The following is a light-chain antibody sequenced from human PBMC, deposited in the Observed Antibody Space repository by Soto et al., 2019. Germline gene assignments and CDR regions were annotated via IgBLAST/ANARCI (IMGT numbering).Light chain of an antibody. V-gene: IGKV1-9*01. J-gene: IGKJ1*01. CDR2: AAS. Sequence: IQLTQSPSSLSASVGDRVTITCRAGQGISSSLAWYQQKPGKAPNLLIAAASTLQTGVPSRFSGSGSGTDFALTISSLQPEDFATYYCQQIDSYPRTFGQGTKVELK. CDR3: QQIDSYPRT. CDR1: QGISSS.